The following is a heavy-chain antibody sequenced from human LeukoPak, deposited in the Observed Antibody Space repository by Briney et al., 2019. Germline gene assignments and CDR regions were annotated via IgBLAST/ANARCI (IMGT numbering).Heavy chain of an antibody. CDR3: AKDRHPARTDGYYFDY. D-gene: IGHD5-24*01. CDR1: GFTVSSNY. V-gene: IGHV3-66*02. CDR2: LYSAGNT. J-gene: IGHJ4*02. Sequence: GGSLRLSCAASGFTVSSNYMNWVRQAPGKGLEWVSVLYSAGNTFYADSVKGRFTISRDNSKNTLSLQMNSLRAEDTAVYYCAKDRHPARTDGYYFDYWGQGSLVTVSS.